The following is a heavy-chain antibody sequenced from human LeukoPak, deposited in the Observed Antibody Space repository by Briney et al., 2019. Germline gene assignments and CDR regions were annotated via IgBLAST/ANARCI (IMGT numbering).Heavy chain of an antibody. V-gene: IGHV1-18*01. D-gene: IGHD6-13*01. Sequence: GASVKVSCKASGYTLNTYGISWVRQAPGQGLEWMGSISAYNGNTNYAQKLQGRVTLTTDTSTSTAYLELRSLRSDDTAVYYCARGGIPPHYYMAVWGKGTTVTVSS. CDR2: ISAYNGNT. CDR3: ARGGIPPHYYMAV. J-gene: IGHJ6*03. CDR1: GYTLNTYG.